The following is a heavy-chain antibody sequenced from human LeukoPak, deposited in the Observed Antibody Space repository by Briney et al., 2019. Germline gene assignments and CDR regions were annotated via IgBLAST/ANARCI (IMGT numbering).Heavy chain of an antibody. V-gene: IGHV1-8*02. CDR3: ARAPRVTRTQGSYYYMDV. CDR2: INPNSGNT. Sequence: ASVMVSCKASGYTFTGYYMHWVRQAPGQGLEWMGWINPNSGNTGYAQKFQGRVTMTRNTSISTAYMELSSLRSEDTAVYYCARAPRVTRTQGSYYYMDVWGKGTTVTISS. J-gene: IGHJ6*03. D-gene: IGHD4-23*01. CDR1: GYTFTGYY.